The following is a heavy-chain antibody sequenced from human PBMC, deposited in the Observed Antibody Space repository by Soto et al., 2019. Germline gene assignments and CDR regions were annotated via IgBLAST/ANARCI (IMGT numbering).Heavy chain of an antibody. CDR1: GDSISSGNYY. Sequence: QVQLQESGPGLVKPSQTLSLTCTVSGDSISSGNYYWNWIRQHPGKGLEWFGYIYNSGTFPYNPSLSLKSRVSISGDTSKNQFSLNLISVTAADTAVYYCARDRGFGMDVWGQGTTVTVSS. V-gene: IGHV4-31*03. CDR2: IYNSGTF. J-gene: IGHJ6*02. CDR3: ARDRGFGMDV.